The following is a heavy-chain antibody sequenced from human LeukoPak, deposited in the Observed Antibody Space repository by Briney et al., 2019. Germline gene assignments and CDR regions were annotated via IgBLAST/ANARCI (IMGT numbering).Heavy chain of an antibody. CDR1: GLTFSSYA. CDR3: AKDPDYGASYYFDY. Sequence: GGSLRLSCSASGLTFSSYAMSWVRQAPGKGLEWVSAISGSGGSTYYADSVKGRFTISRDNSKNTLYLQMNSLRAEDTAVYYCAKDPDYGASYYFDYWGQGTLVTVSS. D-gene: IGHD4-17*01. CDR2: ISGSGGST. J-gene: IGHJ4*02. V-gene: IGHV3-23*01.